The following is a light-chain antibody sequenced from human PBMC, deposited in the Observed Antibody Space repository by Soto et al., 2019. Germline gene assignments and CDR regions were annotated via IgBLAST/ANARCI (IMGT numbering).Light chain of an antibody. J-gene: IGKJ5*01. CDR3: QQRKKWPPIT. CDR1: QTVYNF. CDR2: DAT. Sequence: EIVLTQSPVIVSLSPVERATLSFVASQTVYNFLAWYQLKPGKAPRLLIYDATKRASGIPVRFPGSGSGTDFILTISNIEAEDVAIYYCQQRKKWPPITFGQGTRLEI. V-gene: IGKV3-11*01.